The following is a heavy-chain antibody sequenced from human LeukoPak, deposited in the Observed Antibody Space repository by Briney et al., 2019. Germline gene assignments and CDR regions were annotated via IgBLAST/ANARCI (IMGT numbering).Heavy chain of an antibody. CDR1: GYTFTSYD. J-gene: IGHJ3*02. Sequence: ASVKVSCKASGYTFTSYDINWVRQATGQGLEWMGWMNPNSGNTGYAQKFQGRVTITRKTSISTAYMELSSLRSEDTAVYYCARVSGWPHDAFDIWGQGTMVTVSS. V-gene: IGHV1-8*03. D-gene: IGHD2-15*01. CDR2: MNPNSGNT. CDR3: ARVSGWPHDAFDI.